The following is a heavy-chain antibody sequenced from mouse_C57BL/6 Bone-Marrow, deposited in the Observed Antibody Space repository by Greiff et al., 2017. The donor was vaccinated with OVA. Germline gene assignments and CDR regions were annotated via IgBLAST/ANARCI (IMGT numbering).Heavy chain of an antibody. CDR2: IDPENGDT. J-gene: IGHJ2*01. D-gene: IGHD6-2*01. CDR3: TTGPVSYYFDY. CDR1: GFNIKDDY. Sequence: EVQLQQSGAELVRPGASVKLSCTASGFNIKDDYMHWVKQRPEQGLEWIGWIDPENGDTEYASKFQGKATITADTSSNTAYLQISSLTSEDTAVYYCTTGPVSYYFDYWGQGTTLTVSS. V-gene: IGHV14-4*01.